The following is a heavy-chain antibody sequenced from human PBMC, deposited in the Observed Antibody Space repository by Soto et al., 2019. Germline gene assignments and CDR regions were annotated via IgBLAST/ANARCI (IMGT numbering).Heavy chain of an antibody. J-gene: IGHJ4*02. CDR1: GFTFSSYG. Sequence: GGSLRLSCAASGFTFSSYGMHWVRQGPGKGLEWVAVISYDGSNKYYADSVKGRFTISRDNSKNTLYLQMNSLRAEDTAVYYCAKLIPRVYSSSSGNTVNDYWGQGTLVTVSS. D-gene: IGHD6-6*01. CDR3: AKLIPRVYSSSSGNTVNDY. CDR2: ISYDGSNK. V-gene: IGHV3-30*18.